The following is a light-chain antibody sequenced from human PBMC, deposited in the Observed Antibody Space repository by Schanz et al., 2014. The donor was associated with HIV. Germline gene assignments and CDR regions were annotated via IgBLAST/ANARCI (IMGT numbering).Light chain of an antibody. Sequence: EIVMTQSPATLSASPGERTTLSCRASQSVSSNLAWYQQKPGQAPRLLIYGAFTRATGIPVRFSGRGSGTEFTLTISGLQSEDFALYYCQQYSDWPPSTFGQGTKVEIK. CDR3: QQYSDWPPST. CDR1: QSVSSN. CDR2: GAF. V-gene: IGKV3-15*01. J-gene: IGKJ2*01.